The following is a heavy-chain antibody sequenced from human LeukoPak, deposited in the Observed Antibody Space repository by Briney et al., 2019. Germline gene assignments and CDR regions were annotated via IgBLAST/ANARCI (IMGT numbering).Heavy chain of an antibody. J-gene: IGHJ4*02. CDR2: ISGSGGSA. Sequence: PGGSLRLSCAASGFTFSSYAMSWVRQAPGKGLEWVSTISGSGGSAYYADSVKGRFTISRDNSKNTLYLQMNSLRAEDTAVYYCATDKLPCGDCYSKGWGQGTLVTVSS. D-gene: IGHD2-21*02. CDR1: GFTFSSYA. CDR3: ATDKLPCGDCYSKG. V-gene: IGHV3-23*01.